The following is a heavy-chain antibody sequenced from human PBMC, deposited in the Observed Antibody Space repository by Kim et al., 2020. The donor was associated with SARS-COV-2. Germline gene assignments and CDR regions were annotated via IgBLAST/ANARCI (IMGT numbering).Heavy chain of an antibody. V-gene: IGHV3-23*01. CDR2: T. J-gene: IGHJ4*02. D-gene: IGHD3-3*01. Sequence: TDYADSVNGRVTSYRGNPKNTLYLQMNSLGAEDTAVYYCAKDGNYDFKQVWGQGTLVTVSS. CDR3: AKDGNYDFKQV.